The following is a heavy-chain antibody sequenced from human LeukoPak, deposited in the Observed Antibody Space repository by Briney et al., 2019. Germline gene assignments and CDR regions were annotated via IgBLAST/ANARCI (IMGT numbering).Heavy chain of an antibody. CDR3: ARDEIRIAAAGFYFDY. Sequence: GGSLRLSCAASGFTFSSYAMHWVRQAPGKGLEWVAVISYDGSKKYYADSVKGRFTISRDNSKNTLYLQMNSLRAEDTAVYYCARDEIRIAAAGFYFDYWGQGTLVTVSS. D-gene: IGHD6-13*01. CDR2: ISYDGSKK. J-gene: IGHJ4*02. V-gene: IGHV3-30*04. CDR1: GFTFSSYA.